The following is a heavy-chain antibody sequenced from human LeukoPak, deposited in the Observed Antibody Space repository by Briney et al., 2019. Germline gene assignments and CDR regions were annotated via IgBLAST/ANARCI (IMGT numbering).Heavy chain of an antibody. V-gene: IGHV1-2*02. D-gene: IGHD3-22*01. J-gene: IGHJ4*02. CDR3: ARDPHLYYYDSSGYYPLGY. Sequence: ASVKVSCKASGYTFTGYYMHWVRQAPGQGLEWMGWINSNSGGTNYAQKFQGRVTMTRDTSISTAYMELSRLRSDDTAVYYCARDPHLYYYDSSGYYPLGYWGQGTLVTVSS. CDR1: GYTFTGYY. CDR2: INSNSGGT.